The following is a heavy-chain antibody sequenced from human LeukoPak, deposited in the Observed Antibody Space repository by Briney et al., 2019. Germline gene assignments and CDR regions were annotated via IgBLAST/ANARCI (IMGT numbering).Heavy chain of an antibody. J-gene: IGHJ4*02. CDR3: AKDTPPYGIAAPGSTYFDY. V-gene: IGHV3-20*04. CDR2: INWNGGST. D-gene: IGHD6-13*01. Sequence: GSLRLSCAASGFTFDDSVMSWVRQVPGKGLEWVSGINWNGGSTGYVDSVKGRFTISRDNAKNSLYLQMNSLRAEDTALYYCAKDTPPYGIAAPGSTYFDYWGQGTLVTVSS. CDR1: GFTFDDSV.